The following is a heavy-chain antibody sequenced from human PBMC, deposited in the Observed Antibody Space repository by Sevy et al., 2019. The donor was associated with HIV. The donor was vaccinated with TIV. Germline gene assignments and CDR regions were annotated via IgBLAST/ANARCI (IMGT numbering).Heavy chain of an antibody. V-gene: IGHV3-11*01. CDR3: ARDHVKDDDLGDYYYYAMDV. J-gene: IGHJ6*02. CDR2: ISGNDDTI. D-gene: IGHD3-16*01. CDR1: GFILSDYY. Sequence: GGSLRLSCAASGFILSDYYMTWVRQAPGKGLEWVSYISGNDDTIYYADSVKGRFTISRDNTKNSLYLQMNSLRAEDTAVYYCARDHVKDDDLGDYYYYAMDVWGQGTTVTVSS.